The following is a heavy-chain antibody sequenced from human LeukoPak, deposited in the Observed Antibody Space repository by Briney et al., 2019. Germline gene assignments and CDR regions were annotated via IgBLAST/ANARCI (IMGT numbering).Heavy chain of an antibody. V-gene: IGHV3-7*03. J-gene: IGHJ4*02. CDR3: ARDPCHGALDY. D-gene: IGHD2-2*01. CDR2: IKQDGTEE. CDR1: GFTFSSSW. Sequence: GGSLRLSCVASGFTFSSSWTSWVRRAPGKGLEWVANIKQDGTEEYYVDSVRGRFSISKDNVKNSLYLQMNSLRAEDTAVYYCARDPCHGALDYWGQGALVTVSS.